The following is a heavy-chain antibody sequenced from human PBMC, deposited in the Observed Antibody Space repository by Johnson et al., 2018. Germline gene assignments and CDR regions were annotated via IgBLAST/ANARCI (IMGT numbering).Heavy chain of an antibody. J-gene: IGHJ6*02. Sequence: QVQLVQSGAEVKKPGASVKVSCKASGYTFTSYYMHWVRQAPGQGLEWMGIINPSGGSTSYAQKFQGRVTMTRDTSASTVYMERSSLRSEDTAVYYCAGGGEMATIGGGNYYYYGMDVLGQGTTVTVSS. CDR2: INPSGGST. CDR3: AGGGEMATIGGGNYYYYGMDV. V-gene: IGHV1-46*01. CDR1: GYTFTSYY. D-gene: IGHD5-24*01.